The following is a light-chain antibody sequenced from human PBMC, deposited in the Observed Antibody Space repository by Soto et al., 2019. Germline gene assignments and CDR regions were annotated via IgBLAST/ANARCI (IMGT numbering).Light chain of an antibody. CDR1: QSVNTY. CDR2: GAS. J-gene: IGKJ1*01. V-gene: IGKV3-20*01. Sequence: EIVMTQSPSSVSVSPGGRVTLSCRASQSVNTYLAWYQQKSGQSPRLLIFGASSRATGIPDRFSGSGSGTDFTLTISRLEPEDFAVYYCQQYGDSPWTFGQRTKVDIK. CDR3: QQYGDSPWT.